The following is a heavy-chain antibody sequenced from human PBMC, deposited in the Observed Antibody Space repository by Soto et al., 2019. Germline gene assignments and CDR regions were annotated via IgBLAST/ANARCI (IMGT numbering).Heavy chain of an antibody. D-gene: IGHD3-10*01. CDR2: ISGSGGST. CDR3: AKSLSMVRGVKD. Sequence: EVQLLESGGGLVQPGGSLRLSCVASGFTFSSYAMSWVRQAPGKGLEWVSAISGSGGSTYYADSVKGRFTISRDNSKNTLYLQMNSLRAEDTAVYYCAKSLSMVRGVKDWGQGTLVTVSS. CDR1: GFTFSSYA. V-gene: IGHV3-23*01. J-gene: IGHJ4*02.